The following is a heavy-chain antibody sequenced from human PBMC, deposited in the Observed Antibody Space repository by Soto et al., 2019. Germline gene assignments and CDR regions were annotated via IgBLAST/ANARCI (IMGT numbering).Heavy chain of an antibody. V-gene: IGHV4-34*01. CDR2: IIHSGVT. J-gene: IGHJ4*02. Sequence: PSETLSLTCAVSGGSFTGYYWSWIRQSPGKGLEWIGEIIHSGVTNYNPSLKSRVTISVDTSKNYFSLRLNSVTAADTAVYFCARGLYSSSPPFRYWGQGTLVTVSS. CDR3: ARGLYSSSPPFRY. CDR1: GGSFTGYY. D-gene: IGHD6-6*01.